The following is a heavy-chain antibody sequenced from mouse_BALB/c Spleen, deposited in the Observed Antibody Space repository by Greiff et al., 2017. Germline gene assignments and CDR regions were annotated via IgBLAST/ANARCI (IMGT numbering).Heavy chain of an antibody. CDR3: ASGAWFAY. CDR1: GFNIKDTY. CDR2: IDPANGNT. V-gene: IGHV14-3*02. Sequence: VQLQQSGAELVKPGASVKLSCTASGFNIKDTYMHWVKQRPEQGLEWIGRIDPANGNTKYDPKFQGKATITADTSSNTAYLQLSSVTSEDTAVYYCASGAWFAYWGQGTLVTVSA. J-gene: IGHJ3*01.